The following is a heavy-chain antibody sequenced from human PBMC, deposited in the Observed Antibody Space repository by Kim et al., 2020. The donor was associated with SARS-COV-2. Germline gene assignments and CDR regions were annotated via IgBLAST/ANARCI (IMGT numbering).Heavy chain of an antibody. J-gene: IGHJ4*02. CDR3: ARVNPAAMANDGDKMDY. CDR1: GGSFSGYY. D-gene: IGHD2-2*01. V-gene: IGHV4-34*01. CDR2: INHSGST. Sequence: SETLSLTCAVYGGSFSGYYWSWIRQPPGKGLEWIGEINHSGSTNYNPSLKSRVTISVDTSKNQFSLKLSSVTAADTAVYYCARVNPAAMANDGDKMDYWGQGTLVTVSS.